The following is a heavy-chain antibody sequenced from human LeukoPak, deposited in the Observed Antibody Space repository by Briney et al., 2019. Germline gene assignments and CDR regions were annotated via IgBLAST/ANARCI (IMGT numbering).Heavy chain of an antibody. Sequence: SVKVSCKASGGTFSSYAISWVRQAPGQGLEWMGGIIPIFGTANYAQKFQGRVTITADESTSTAYMELSSLRSEDTAVYYCARVKITMVRGVIGWFDPWGQGTLVTVSS. CDR1: GGTFSSYA. J-gene: IGHJ5*02. D-gene: IGHD3-10*01. CDR2: IIPIFGTA. V-gene: IGHV1-69*13. CDR3: ARVKITMVRGVIGWFDP.